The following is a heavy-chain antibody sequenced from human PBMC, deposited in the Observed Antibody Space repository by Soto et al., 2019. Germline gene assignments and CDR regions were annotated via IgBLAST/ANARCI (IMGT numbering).Heavy chain of an antibody. J-gene: IGHJ5*02. Sequence: SETLSLTCTVSGGSISSSSYYWGWIRQPPGKGLEWIGSIYYSGSTYYNPSLKSRVTISVDTSKNQFSLKLSSVTAADTAVYYCARPTTGGAAAGYNWFDPWGQGTLVTVSS. CDR2: IYYSGST. CDR3: ARPTTGGAAAGYNWFDP. V-gene: IGHV4-39*01. CDR1: GGSISSSSYY. D-gene: IGHD6-13*01.